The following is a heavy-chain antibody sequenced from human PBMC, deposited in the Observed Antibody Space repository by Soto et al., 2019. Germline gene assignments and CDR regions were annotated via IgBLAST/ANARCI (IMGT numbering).Heavy chain of an antibody. CDR2: ISYDGSNK. CDR3: ARDGSRERNWFDP. V-gene: IGHV3-30-3*01. Sequence: GGSLRLSCAASGFTFSSYAMHWVRQAPGKGLEWVAVISYDGSNKYYADSVKGRFTISRDNSKNTLYLQMNSLRAEDTAVYYCARDGSRERNWFDPWGQGTLVTVSS. J-gene: IGHJ5*02. CDR1: GFTFSSYA. D-gene: IGHD1-26*01.